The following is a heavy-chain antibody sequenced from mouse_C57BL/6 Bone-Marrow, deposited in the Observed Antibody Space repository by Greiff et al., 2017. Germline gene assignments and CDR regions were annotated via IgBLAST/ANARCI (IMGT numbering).Heavy chain of an antibody. J-gene: IGHJ2*01. CDR1: GYTFTSYW. CDR2: IDPSDSYT. V-gene: IGHV1-69*01. Sequence: QVHVKQPGAELVMPGASVKLSCKASGYTFTSYWMHWVKQRPGQGLEWIGEIDPSDSYTNYNQKFKGKSTLTVDKSSSTAYMQLSSLTSEDSAVYYCARASGYRDYWGQGTTLTVSS. CDR3: ARASGYRDY. D-gene: IGHD3-1*01.